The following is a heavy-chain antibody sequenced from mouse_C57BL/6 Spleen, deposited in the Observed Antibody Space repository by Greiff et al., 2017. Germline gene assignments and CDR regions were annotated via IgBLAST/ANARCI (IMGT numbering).Heavy chain of an antibody. V-gene: IGHV7-3*01. Sequence: EVQLVESGGGLVQPGGSLSLSCAASGFTFTDSYMSWVRQPPGTALEWLGFISNKANGYTTAYSASVTGRFTISSDNSQSILYLQMNALRAEDRATYYCARYILYDYYGAMDYWGQGTSGTVSS. CDR1: GFTFTDSY. J-gene: IGHJ4*01. CDR3: ARYILYDYYGAMDY. CDR2: ISNKANGYTT. D-gene: IGHD1-2*01.